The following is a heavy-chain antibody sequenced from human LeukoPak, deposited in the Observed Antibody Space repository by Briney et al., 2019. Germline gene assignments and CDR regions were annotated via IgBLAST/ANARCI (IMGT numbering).Heavy chain of an antibody. CDR3: ARGSGPISF. CDR1: GGSFSGYY. Sequence: PSETLSLTCAVYGGSFSGYYWSWIRQPPGKGLEWIGEMNHSGSTNYNSSLKSRVTISVDTSKNQFSLKLSSVTAADTAVYYCARGSGPISFWGQGTLVTVSS. D-gene: IGHD3-3*02. CDR2: MNHSGST. V-gene: IGHV4-34*01. J-gene: IGHJ4*02.